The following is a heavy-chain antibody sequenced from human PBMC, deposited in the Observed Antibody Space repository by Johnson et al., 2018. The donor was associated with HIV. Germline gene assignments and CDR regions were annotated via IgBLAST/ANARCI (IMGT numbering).Heavy chain of an antibody. CDR2: ISNDGSNK. Sequence: QVQLVESGGGLVQPGGSLRLSCAASGFTFSSYAMHWVRQAPGKGLEWVAVISNDGSNKYYPGSVKGRFTISRENAKNSLYLQMNSLRAEDTAVYYCARGEMATTYHDAFDIWGQGTMVTVSS. V-gene: IGHV3-30*03. CDR3: ARGEMATTYHDAFDI. J-gene: IGHJ3*02. CDR1: GFTFSSYA. D-gene: IGHD5-24*01.